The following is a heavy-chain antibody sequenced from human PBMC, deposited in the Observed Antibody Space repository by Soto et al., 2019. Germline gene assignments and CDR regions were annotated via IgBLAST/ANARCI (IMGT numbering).Heavy chain of an antibody. CDR1: GGSFSGYY. CDR2: INHSGST. D-gene: IGHD3-10*01. J-gene: IGHJ5*02. CDR3: ATCGSSGYYGSGSYSWFDP. Sequence: QVQLQQWGAGLLKPSETLSLTCAVYGGSFSGYYWSWIRQPPGKGLEWIGEINHSGSTNYNPSLKSRVTISVDTSKNQFSLKLRSVTAADTAVYYCATCGSSGYYGSGSYSWFDPWGQGTLVTVSS. V-gene: IGHV4-34*01.